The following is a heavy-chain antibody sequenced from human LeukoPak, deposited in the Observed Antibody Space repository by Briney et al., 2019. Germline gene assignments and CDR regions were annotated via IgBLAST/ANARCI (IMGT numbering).Heavy chain of an antibody. CDR2: INHSGST. D-gene: IGHD6-25*01. Sequence: PSETLSLTCAVYGVSFSGYYWSWIRQPPGKGLEWIGEINHSGSTNYNPSLKSRVTISVDTSKNQFSLKLSSVTAADTAVYYCATEYSSGLTFDYWGQGTLVTVSS. V-gene: IGHV4-34*01. J-gene: IGHJ4*02. CDR1: GVSFSGYY. CDR3: ATEYSSGLTFDY.